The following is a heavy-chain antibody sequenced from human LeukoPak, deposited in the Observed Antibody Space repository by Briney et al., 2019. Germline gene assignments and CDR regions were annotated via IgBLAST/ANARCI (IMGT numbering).Heavy chain of an antibody. CDR1: GFTFSNNW. D-gene: IGHD2-2*01. CDR3: ARDKNYCSSTSCYWNAFDI. Sequence: GGSLRLSCAVSGFTFSNNWMTWVRQAPGKGLEWVASVKKDGSEKYYVDSVKGRFTISRDNAKNSLYLQMNSLRAEDTAVYYCARDKNYCSSTSCYWNAFDIWGQGTMVTVSS. CDR2: VKKDGSEK. V-gene: IGHV3-7*01. J-gene: IGHJ3*02.